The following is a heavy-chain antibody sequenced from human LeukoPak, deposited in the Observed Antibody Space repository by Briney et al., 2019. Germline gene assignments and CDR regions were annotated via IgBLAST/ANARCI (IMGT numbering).Heavy chain of an antibody. CDR2: IYQNGNT. CDR3: GRGGIAAAASGIDY. J-gene: IGHJ4*02. Sequence: PSETLSLTCAVYGGSFSGYSWSWIRQPPGKGLEWIGYIYQNGNTYYNPSLKSRVTISVDRSKNQFSLNLSSVTAADTAVYYCGRGGIAAAASGIDYWGQGTLVAVSS. D-gene: IGHD6-13*01. V-gene: IGHV4-30-2*01. CDR1: GGSFSGYS.